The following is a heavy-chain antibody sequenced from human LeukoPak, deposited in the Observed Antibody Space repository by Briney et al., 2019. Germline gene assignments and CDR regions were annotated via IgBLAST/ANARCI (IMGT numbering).Heavy chain of an antibody. V-gene: IGHV3-23*01. Sequence: GGSLRLSCAASGFTFSSYAMSWVRQAPGRGLEWVSAISGSGGSTYYADSVKGRFTISRDNSKNTLYLQMNSLRAEDSAVYYCAKDRSSGWYGYWGQGTLVTVSS. CDR3: AKDRSSGWYGY. J-gene: IGHJ4*02. CDR2: ISGSGGST. CDR1: GFTFSSYA. D-gene: IGHD6-19*01.